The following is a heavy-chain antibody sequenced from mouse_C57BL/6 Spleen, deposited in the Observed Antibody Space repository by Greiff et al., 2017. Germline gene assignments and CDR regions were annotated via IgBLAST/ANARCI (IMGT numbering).Heavy chain of an antibody. V-gene: IGHV3-1*01. CDR3: AGGYGSSHWYFDV. D-gene: IGHD1-1*01. J-gene: IGHJ1*03. CDR1: GYSITSGYD. Sequence: VQLQQSGPGMVKPSQSLSLTCTVTGYSITSGYDWHWIRHFPGNKLEWMGYIISSGSTNYNPSLKSRISITHDTSKNHFFLKLNSVTTEDTATYYCAGGYGSSHWYFDVWGTGTTVTVSS. CDR2: IISSGST.